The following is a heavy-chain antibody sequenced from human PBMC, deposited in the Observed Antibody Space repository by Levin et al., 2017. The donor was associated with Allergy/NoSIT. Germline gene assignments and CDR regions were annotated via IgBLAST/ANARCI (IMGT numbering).Heavy chain of an antibody. V-gene: IGHV3-21*06. CDR3: ARGLKILTTGSLYHNAMDA. D-gene: IGHD3-9*01. CDR2: ISRRSSYI. Sequence: ASVKVSCAASTFLFSDYTMNWVRQAPGKGLEWVASISRRSSYIYYADSVKGRFTISRDNAKNSVSLQMNSLRAEDTAIYYCARGLKILTTGSLYHNAMDAWGQGTTVSVSS. J-gene: IGHJ6*02. CDR1: TFLFSDYT.